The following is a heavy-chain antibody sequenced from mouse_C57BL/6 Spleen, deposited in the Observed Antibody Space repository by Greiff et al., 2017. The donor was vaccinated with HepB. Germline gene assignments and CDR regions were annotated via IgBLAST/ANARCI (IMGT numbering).Heavy chain of an antibody. D-gene: IGHD2-2*01. CDR2: INPNNGGT. CDR3: ARGGIEAMVTHFDY. Sequence: EVQLQQSGPELVKPGASVKISCKASGYTFTDYYMNWVKQSHGKSLEWIGDINPNNGGTSYNQKFKGKATLTVDKSSSTAYMELRSLTSEDSAVYYCARGGIEAMVTHFDYWGQGTTLTVSS. V-gene: IGHV1-26*01. CDR1: GYTFTDYY. J-gene: IGHJ2*01.